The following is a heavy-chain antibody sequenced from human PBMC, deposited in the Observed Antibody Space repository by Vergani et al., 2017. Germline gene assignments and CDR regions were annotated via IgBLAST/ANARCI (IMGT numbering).Heavy chain of an antibody. D-gene: IGHD2-21*02. CDR2: IYTSGST. V-gene: IGHV4-4*07. J-gene: IGHJ4*02. Sequence: QVQLQESGPGLVKPSETLSLTCTVSGGSISSYYWSWIRQPAGKGLEWIGRIYTSGSTNYNPSLKSRVTMSVDTSKNQFSLKLSSVTAADTAVYYCAREVAYCGSDCYRPGTFDYWGQGTLVTVSS. CDR1: GGSISSYY. CDR3: AREVAYCGSDCYRPGTFDY.